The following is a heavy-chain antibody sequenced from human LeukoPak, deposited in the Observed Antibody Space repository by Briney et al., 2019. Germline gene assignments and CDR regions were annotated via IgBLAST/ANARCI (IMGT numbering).Heavy chain of an antibody. D-gene: IGHD3-10*01. V-gene: IGHV3-21*01. CDR2: ISSSSSYI. CDR3: ASDPSWFGPDDAWFDP. CDR1: GFTFSSYS. J-gene: IGHJ5*02. Sequence: GGSLRLSCAASGFTFSSYSMNWVRQAPGKGLEWVSSISSSSSYIYYADSVKGRFTISRDNAKNSLYLQMNSLRAEDTAVYYCASDPSWFGPDDAWFDPWGQGTLVTVSS.